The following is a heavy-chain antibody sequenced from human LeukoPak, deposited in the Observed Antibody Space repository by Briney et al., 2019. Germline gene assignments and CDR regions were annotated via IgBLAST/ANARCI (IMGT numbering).Heavy chain of an antibody. CDR3: ARAPIGSHLDY. CDR1: GGSISSSSYY. V-gene: IGHV4-39*07. D-gene: IGHD1-1*01. CDR2: IYYSGST. J-gene: IGHJ4*02. Sequence: SETLSLTCTVSGGSISSSSYYWGWIRQPPGKGLEWIGSIYYSGSTYYNPSLKSRVTISVDTSKNQFSLKLTSVSAADTAVYYCARAPIGSHLDYWGQGTLVTVSS.